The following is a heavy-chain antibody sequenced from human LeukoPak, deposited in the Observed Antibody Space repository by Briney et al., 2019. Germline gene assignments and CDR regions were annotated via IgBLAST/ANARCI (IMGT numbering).Heavy chain of an antibody. CDR3: ARSSGSYSVY. CDR1: GFTFSSSW. V-gene: IGHV3-7*01. CDR2: INQDGSQK. Sequence: GGSLRLSCAASGFTFSSSWMSWVRQAPGKGLEWLANINQDGSQKYYVDSVKGRFTISRDNSKNSLYLQMNSLRAEDTAVYYCARSSGSYSVYWGQGTLVTVSS. D-gene: IGHD1-26*01. J-gene: IGHJ4*02.